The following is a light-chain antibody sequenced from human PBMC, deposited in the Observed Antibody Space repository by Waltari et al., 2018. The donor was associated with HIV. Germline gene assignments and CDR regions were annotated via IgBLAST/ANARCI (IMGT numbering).Light chain of an antibody. CDR3: QQYNNWPPL. Sequence: EMVMTQSPATLSVSPGERATLSCRASPSVSSNLAWYHQRPGQAPRLLIYGTSTRATGIPARFSGSGSGTEFTLTISSLQSEDFAVYYCQQYNNWPPLFGPGTKVDIK. J-gene: IGKJ3*01. V-gene: IGKV3-15*01. CDR2: GTS. CDR1: PSVSSN.